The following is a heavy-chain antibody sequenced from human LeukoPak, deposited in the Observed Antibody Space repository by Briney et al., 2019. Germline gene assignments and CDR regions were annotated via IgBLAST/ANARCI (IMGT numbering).Heavy chain of an antibody. J-gene: IGHJ5*02. CDR2: MNPNSGNT. CDR3: ARGQTSWPLIVVVPAAARKKNWFDP. D-gene: IGHD2-2*01. CDR1: GYTFTSYD. V-gene: IGHV1-8*03. Sequence: ASVKVSCKASGYTFTSYDINWVRQATGQGLEWMGWMNPNSGNTGYAQKFQGRVTITRNTSISTAYMELSSLRSEDTAVYYCARGQTSWPLIVVVPAAARKKNWFDPWGQGTLVTVSS.